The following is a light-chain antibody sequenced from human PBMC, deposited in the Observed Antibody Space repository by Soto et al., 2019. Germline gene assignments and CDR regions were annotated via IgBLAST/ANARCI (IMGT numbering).Light chain of an antibody. CDR1: QSVSSSY. CDR3: QQRSNWPIT. Sequence: EIVLTQSPGTLSLSPWEGATLSCRASQSVSSSYIAWYQQRPGQTPSLLIYAASTRATGIPERFSGSGSGTEFTLTISSLEPEDFAVYYCQQRSNWPITFGQGTRLEIK. J-gene: IGKJ5*01. CDR2: AAS. V-gene: IGKV3D-20*02.